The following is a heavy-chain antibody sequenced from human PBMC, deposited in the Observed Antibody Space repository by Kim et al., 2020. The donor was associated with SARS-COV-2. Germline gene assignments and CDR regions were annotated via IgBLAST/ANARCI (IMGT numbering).Heavy chain of an antibody. D-gene: IGHD5-12*01. Sequence: ADPMKGRFTISKDNSKNTLYLQMNSLRAEDTAVYYCAREGYSSDDYYMDVWGKGTTVTVSS. V-gene: IGHV3-30*07. CDR3: AREGYSSDDYYMDV. J-gene: IGHJ6*03.